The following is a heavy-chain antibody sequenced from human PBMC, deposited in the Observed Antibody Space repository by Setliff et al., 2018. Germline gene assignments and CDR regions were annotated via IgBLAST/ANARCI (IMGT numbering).Heavy chain of an antibody. CDR3: ARIYRSVLGEAFDI. Sequence: SGHTLVNPTPPLTLTCTFSGFSLSTSGMCVSWIRQPPGKALEWLARIDLDDDKYYSTSLKTRLTISKDTSKNQVVLTMTNMDPVDTATYYCARIYRSVLGEAFDIWGQGTMVTVSS. CDR1: GFSLSTSGMC. D-gene: IGHD6-19*01. V-gene: IGHV2-70*11. J-gene: IGHJ3*02. CDR2: IDLDDDK.